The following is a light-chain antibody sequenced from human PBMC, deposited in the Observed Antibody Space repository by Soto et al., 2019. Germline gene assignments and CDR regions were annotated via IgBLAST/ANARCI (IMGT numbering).Light chain of an antibody. CDR2: GAS. CDR1: QSVNSN. J-gene: IGKJ1*01. Sequence: EIVMTQSPATLSDSPGERATLSCRASQSVNSNLAWYQQKPGQAPRLLIYGASTRATGVPARFSGSGFGTEFTLTVSSLQSEDFAVYFCQQYNNWSTFGQGTKVEIK. CDR3: QQYNNWST. V-gene: IGKV3-15*01.